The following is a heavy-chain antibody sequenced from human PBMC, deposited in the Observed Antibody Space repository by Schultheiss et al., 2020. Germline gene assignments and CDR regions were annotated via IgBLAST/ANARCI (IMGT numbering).Heavy chain of an antibody. D-gene: IGHD4-17*01. CDR3: ARGAGTVTTVGADFDY. Sequence: TLSLTCTVSGGSISSGGYYWSWIRQHPGKGLEWIGYIYYSGSTYYNPSLKSRVTISVDTSKNQFSLKLSSVTAADTAVYYCARGAGTVTTVGADFDYWGQGTLVTVSS. CDR2: IYYSGST. CDR1: GGSISSGGYY. J-gene: IGHJ4*02. V-gene: IGHV4-31*03.